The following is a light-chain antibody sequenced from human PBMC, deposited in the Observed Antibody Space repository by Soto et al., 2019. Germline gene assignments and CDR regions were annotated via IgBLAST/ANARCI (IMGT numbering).Light chain of an antibody. Sequence: IQMTQFPATLTASVGDRVTITCRASQSTANWLAWYQQKPGKAPKVVIYDASSLGSGVPSRFSGSGSGTEFTLTISSLQPDDFATYYCQQYTSFLYSFGQGTKVDIK. V-gene: IGKV1-5*01. CDR3: QQYTSFLYS. CDR2: DAS. J-gene: IGKJ2*03. CDR1: QSTANW.